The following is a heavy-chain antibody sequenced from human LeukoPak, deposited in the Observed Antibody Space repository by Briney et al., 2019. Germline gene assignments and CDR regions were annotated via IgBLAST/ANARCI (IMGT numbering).Heavy chain of an antibody. CDR3: AKDSDYGDRYYYYGMDV. J-gene: IGHJ6*02. Sequence: ASVKVSCKASGYTFTSYYMHWVRQAPGQGLEWMGIINPSGGSTSYAQKLQGRVTMTRDTSTSTVYMELSSLRAEDTALYYCAKDSDYGDRYYYYGMDVWGQGTTVTVSS. CDR1: GYTFTSYY. V-gene: IGHV1-46*01. D-gene: IGHD4-17*01. CDR2: INPSGGST.